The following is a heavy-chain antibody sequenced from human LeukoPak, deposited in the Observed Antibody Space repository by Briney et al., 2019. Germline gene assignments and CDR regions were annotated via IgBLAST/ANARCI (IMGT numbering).Heavy chain of an antibody. J-gene: IGHJ4*02. Sequence: SETLSLTCAVYGGSFSGYYWSWIRQPPGKGLEWIGEINHSGSTNYNPSLKSRVTISVDTSKNQFSLKLSSVTAADTAVYYCARDPGYCSSTSCYVGVDYWGQGTLVTVSS. CDR3: ARDPGYCSSTSCYVGVDY. CDR1: GGSFSGYY. CDR2: INHSGST. V-gene: IGHV4-34*01. D-gene: IGHD2-2*01.